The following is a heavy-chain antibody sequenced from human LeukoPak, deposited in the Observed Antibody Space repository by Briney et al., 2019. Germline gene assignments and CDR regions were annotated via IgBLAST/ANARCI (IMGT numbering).Heavy chain of an antibody. CDR1: GFTFDDYA. Sequence: GESLRLSCAASGFTFDDYAMHWVRQAPGKGLEWVSLISGDGGSTYHAASVKGQFTISRDNSKNTLYLQMNSLRAEDTAVYYCAKSITGYSSGGFDYWGQGTLVTVSS. D-gene: IGHD6-19*01. V-gene: IGHV3-43*02. CDR2: ISGDGGST. CDR3: AKSITGYSSGGFDY. J-gene: IGHJ4*02.